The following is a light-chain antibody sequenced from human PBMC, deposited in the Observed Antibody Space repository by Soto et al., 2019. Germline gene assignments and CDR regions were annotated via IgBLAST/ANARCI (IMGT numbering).Light chain of an antibody. CDR1: SSDVGGYNY. CDR2: EVS. Sequence: QSALTQPTSASGSPGQSVTISCTGTSSDVGGYNYVSWYQQHPGRAPKLMIYEVSKRPSGVPDRFSGSKSGNTASLTVSGLQTEDEADYYCSSYAGSNNQVFVTGTKVTVL. J-gene: IGLJ1*01. CDR3: SSYAGSNNQV. V-gene: IGLV2-8*01.